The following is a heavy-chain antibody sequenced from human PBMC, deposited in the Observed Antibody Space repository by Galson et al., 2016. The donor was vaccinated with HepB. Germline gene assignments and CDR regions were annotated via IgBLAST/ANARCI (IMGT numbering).Heavy chain of an antibody. V-gene: IGHV3-23*01. CDR1: GFTFHNYG. D-gene: IGHD4-11*01. J-gene: IGHJ3*01. Sequence: SLRLSCAASGFTFHNYGMSWVRQAPGKGLEWVSSISGSAVYTNYADSVKGRFTISRDNSKKTLYLQMDSLRNDDTAVYYCARGKGADYKDAFELWGQGTRVTVSS. CDR3: ARGKGADYKDAFEL. CDR2: ISGSAVYT.